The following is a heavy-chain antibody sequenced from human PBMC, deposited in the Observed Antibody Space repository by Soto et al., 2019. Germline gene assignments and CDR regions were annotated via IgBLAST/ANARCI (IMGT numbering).Heavy chain of an antibody. D-gene: IGHD2-15*01. CDR3: ARGTRRVVVAAIAFDI. Sequence: QVQLQQWGAGLLKPSETLSLTCAVYGGSFSGYYWSWIRQHPGKGLAWIGEINHSGSTNYNPSLKSRVTISVDTSKNQFALKLSSVTAAATAVYYCARGTRRVVVAAIAFDIWGQGTMVTVAS. V-gene: IGHV4-34*01. CDR2: INHSGST. J-gene: IGHJ3*02. CDR1: GGSFSGYY.